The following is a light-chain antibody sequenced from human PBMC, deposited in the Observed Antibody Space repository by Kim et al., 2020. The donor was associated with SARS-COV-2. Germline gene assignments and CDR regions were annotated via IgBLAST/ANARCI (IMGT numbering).Light chain of an antibody. CDR1: KLGDKY. Sequence: SYELTQPPSVSVSPGQTASITCSGDKLGDKYACWYQQKPGQSPVLVIYQDSKRPSGIPERFSGSNSGNTATLTISGTQAMDEADYYCQAWDSSTASNWVF. V-gene: IGLV3-1*01. CDR2: QDS. CDR3: QAWDSSTASNWV. J-gene: IGLJ3*02.